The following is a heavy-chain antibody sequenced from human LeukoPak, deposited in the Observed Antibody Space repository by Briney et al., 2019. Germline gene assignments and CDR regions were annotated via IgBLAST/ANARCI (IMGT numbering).Heavy chain of an antibody. CDR3: ARVAQQLVPGAYYYYMDV. CDR2: INPNSGGT. D-gene: IGHD6-13*01. CDR1: GYTFTGYY. Sequence: ASVKVSCKASGYTFTGYYMHWVRQAPGQRLEWMGWINPNSGGTNYAQKFQGRVTMTRDTSISTAYMELSRLRSDDTAVYYCARVAQQLVPGAYYYYMDVWGKGTTVTVSS. V-gene: IGHV1-2*02. J-gene: IGHJ6*03.